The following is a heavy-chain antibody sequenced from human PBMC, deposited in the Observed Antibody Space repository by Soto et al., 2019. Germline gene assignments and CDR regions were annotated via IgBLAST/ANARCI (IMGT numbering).Heavy chain of an antibody. D-gene: IGHD3-3*01. J-gene: IGHJ6*02. CDR3: ARDRSGPVHYYYGMDV. CDR1: GFTFSSYA. V-gene: IGHV3-30-3*01. CDR2: ISYDGSNK. Sequence: QVQLVESGGGVVQPGRSLRLSCAASGFTFSSYAMHWVRQAPGKGLEWVAVISYDGSNKYYADSVKGRFTISRDNSKNTLYLQMNSLRAEDTAVYYCARDRSGPVHYYYGMDVWGQGTTVTVSS.